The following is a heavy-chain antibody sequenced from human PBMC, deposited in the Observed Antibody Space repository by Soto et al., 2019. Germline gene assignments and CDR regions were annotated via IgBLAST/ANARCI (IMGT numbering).Heavy chain of an antibody. D-gene: IGHD5-12*01. V-gene: IGHV4-34*01. CDR2: INHSGST. J-gene: IGHJ4*02. Sequence: RTSETLSLTCAVYGGSFSGYYWSWIRQPPGKGLEWIGEINHSGSTNSTPSLKSRVTISVDTSKNQFSLKLSSVTAADTAVYYCARGGLGGYFRWRPDYWGQGTLVTVSS. CDR3: ARGGLGGYFRWRPDY. CDR1: GGSFSGYY.